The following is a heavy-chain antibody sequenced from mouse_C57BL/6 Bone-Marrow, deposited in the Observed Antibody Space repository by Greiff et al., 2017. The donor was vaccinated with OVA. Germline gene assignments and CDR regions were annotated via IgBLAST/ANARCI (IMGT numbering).Heavy chain of an antibody. CDR3: ARVYYGGSYRYFDV. CDR1: GYTFTSYW. D-gene: IGHD1-1*01. Sequence: QVQLKQPGAELVMPGASVKLSCKASGYTFTSYWMHWVKQRPGQGLEWIGEIDPSDSYTNYNQKFKGKSTLTVDKSSSTAYMQLSSLTSEDSAVYYSARVYYGGSYRYFDVWGTGATVTASS. CDR2: IDPSDSYT. J-gene: IGHJ1*03. V-gene: IGHV1-69*01.